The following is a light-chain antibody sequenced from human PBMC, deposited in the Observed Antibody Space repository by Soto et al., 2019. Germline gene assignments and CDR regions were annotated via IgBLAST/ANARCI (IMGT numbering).Light chain of an antibody. J-gene: IGLJ1*01. Sequence: QSALPQPASVSGSPGQSITISCTGTSSDVGGYNYVSWYQQHPGKAPKLMIYDVNNRPSGVSDRFSGSKSGNTASLTISGLQAEDEADYVCSSYTSSNTLYVLGAGTKVTVL. V-gene: IGLV2-14*01. CDR2: DVN. CDR1: SSDVGGYNY. CDR3: SSYTSSNTLYV.